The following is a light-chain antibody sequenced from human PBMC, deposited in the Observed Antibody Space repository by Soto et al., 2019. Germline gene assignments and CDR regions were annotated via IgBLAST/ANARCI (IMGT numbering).Light chain of an antibody. Sequence: TVVTQSAATLSASPGERATLSWRASQSVVTNVAWYQQKPGQAPRLLIHDSVTRATGVPDRFSGRGYGTDFNLTISSLQSEDFAVYYCQQYNEWPLAFGGGTKVDI. V-gene: IGKV3-15*01. CDR3: QQYNEWPLA. CDR1: QSVVTN. CDR2: DSV. J-gene: IGKJ4*01.